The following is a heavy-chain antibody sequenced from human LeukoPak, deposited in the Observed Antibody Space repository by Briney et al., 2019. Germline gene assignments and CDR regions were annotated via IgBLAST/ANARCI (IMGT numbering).Heavy chain of an antibody. V-gene: IGHV3-7*01. D-gene: IGHD2-2*01. Sequence: GGSLRLSCAASGFTFSSYAMSWVRQAPGKGLEWVANIKYYGTEKYYVDSVKGRFTISRDNAKNSLFLQMNSLRAEDTAVYYCASALPADRFDYWGQGTLVTVSS. J-gene: IGHJ4*02. CDR2: IKYYGTEK. CDR1: GFTFSSYA. CDR3: ASALPADRFDY.